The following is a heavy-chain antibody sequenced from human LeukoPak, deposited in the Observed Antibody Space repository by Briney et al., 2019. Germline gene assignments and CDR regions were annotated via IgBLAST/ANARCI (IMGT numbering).Heavy chain of an antibody. CDR2: INAYNGNT. CDR3: ARDKNIGAVGTCPY. CDR1: GYTFTSYD. D-gene: IGHD6-13*01. J-gene: IGHJ4*02. V-gene: IGHV1-18*01. Sequence: ASVKVSCKASGYTFTSYDISWVRQAPGQGLEWMGWINAYNGNTNYAQMLQGRVTMTTDTSTSTAYMELRSLRSDDTAVYYCARDKNIGAVGTCPYWGQGTLVTVSS.